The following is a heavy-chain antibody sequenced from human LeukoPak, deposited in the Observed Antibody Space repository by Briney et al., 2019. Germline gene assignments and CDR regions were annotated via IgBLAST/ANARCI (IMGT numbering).Heavy chain of an antibody. V-gene: IGHV4-4*07. D-gene: IGHD3-9*01. J-gene: IGHJ6*03. Sequence: SETLSLTCAVSGYSISSYYWSWIRQPAGKGLEWIGRIYTSGSTNYNPSLKSRVTISVDTSKNQFSLRLSSVTAADTAVYYCARGRYFDWTYYMDVWGKGTTVTVSS. CDR3: ARGRYFDWTYYMDV. CDR2: IYTSGST. CDR1: GYSISSYY.